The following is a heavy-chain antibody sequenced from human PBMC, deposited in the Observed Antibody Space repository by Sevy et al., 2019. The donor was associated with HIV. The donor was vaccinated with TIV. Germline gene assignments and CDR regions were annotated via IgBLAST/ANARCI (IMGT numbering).Heavy chain of an antibody. Sequence: SETLSLTCTVSGGSISSGSYYWTWIRQPAGKGLEWIGRIYTSGSITYNPSLKSRVTVSVDTSKRQFSLKLSSVTAAAAAVYYCARESGITAAGPFDYWGQGTLVTVSS. V-gene: IGHV4-61*02. J-gene: IGHJ4*02. CDR1: GGSISSGSYY. D-gene: IGHD6-13*01. CDR2: IYTSGSI. CDR3: ARESGITAAGPFDY.